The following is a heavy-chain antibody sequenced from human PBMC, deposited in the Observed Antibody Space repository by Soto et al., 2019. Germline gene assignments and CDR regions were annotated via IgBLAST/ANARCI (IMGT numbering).Heavy chain of an antibody. CDR3: ARDRDLYDFWSGYYLDAFDI. CDR2: ISYDGSNK. CDR1: GFTFSTYA. D-gene: IGHD3-3*01. J-gene: IGHJ3*02. V-gene: IGHV3-30*04. Sequence: LSCAASGFTFSTYAMHWVRQAPGKGLEWVAVISYDGSNKHYADSVKGRFTISRDNSKNTLYLQMNSLRAEDTAVYYCARDRDLYDFWSGYYLDAFDIWGQGTMVTVSS.